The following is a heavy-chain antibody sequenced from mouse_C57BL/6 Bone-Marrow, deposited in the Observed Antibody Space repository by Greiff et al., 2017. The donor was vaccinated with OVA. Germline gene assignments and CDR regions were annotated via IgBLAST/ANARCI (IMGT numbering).Heavy chain of an antibody. Sequence: VQVVESGAELVRPGTSVKVSCKASGYAFTNYLIEWVKQRPGQGLEWIGVINPGSGGTNYNEKFKGKATLTADKSSSTAYMQLSSLTSEDSAVYFCARDYAMDYWGQGTSVTVSS. J-gene: IGHJ4*01. CDR2: INPGSGGT. CDR1: GYAFTNYL. CDR3: ARDYAMDY. V-gene: IGHV1-54*01.